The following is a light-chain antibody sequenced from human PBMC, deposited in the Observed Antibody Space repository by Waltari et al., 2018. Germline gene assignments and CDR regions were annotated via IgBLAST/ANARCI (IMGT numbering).Light chain of an antibody. J-gene: IGLJ2*01. CDR1: SSDVGGYNS. V-gene: IGLV2-14*03. Sequence: QSALTQPASVSGSPGQSITISCTGTSSDVGGYNSVSWYQDHPGQAPKFIIYDGSDRPSGISERFSGSKSGNTASLTISGLQAEDEADYYCSSQSSDNVVLFGGGTKLPVL. CDR2: DGS. CDR3: SSQSSDNVVL.